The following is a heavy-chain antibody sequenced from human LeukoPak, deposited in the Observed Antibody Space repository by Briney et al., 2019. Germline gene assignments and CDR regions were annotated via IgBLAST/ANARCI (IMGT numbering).Heavy chain of an antibody. CDR3: TRDSWSYFVHAFYI. J-gene: IGHJ3*02. V-gene: IGHV3-49*03. CDR1: GFTFGDYA. Sequence: GGSLRLSCTASGFTFGDYAIRWFRQAPGKGLEWVGFIRSKAYGGTTEYAASVKGRFTISRDDSKTIAYLQMNSLKTEDTAVYYCTRDSWSYFVHAFYIWGQGTMVTVSS. CDR2: IRSKAYGGTT. D-gene: IGHD1-26*01.